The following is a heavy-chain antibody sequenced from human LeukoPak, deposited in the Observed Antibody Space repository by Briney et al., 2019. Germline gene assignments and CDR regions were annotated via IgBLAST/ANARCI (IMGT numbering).Heavy chain of an antibody. CDR2: ISGSGGSA. Sequence: GGSLRLSCAASGFTFSSYAMSWVRQAPGKGLEWVSAISGSGGSAYFADSVKGRFTISRDNSKNTLYLQMNSLRAEDTAVYYCAKDSNRLRIAAAGPFDYWGQGTLVTVSS. CDR3: AKDSNRLRIAAAGPFDY. J-gene: IGHJ4*02. V-gene: IGHV3-23*01. D-gene: IGHD6-13*01. CDR1: GFTFSSYA.